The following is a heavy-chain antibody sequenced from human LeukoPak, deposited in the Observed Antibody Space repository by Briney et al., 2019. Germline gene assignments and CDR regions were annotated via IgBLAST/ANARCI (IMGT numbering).Heavy chain of an antibody. D-gene: IGHD3-10*01. Sequence: PGGSLRLSCAASGFTFSSYWMSWVRQAPGKGLEWVANIKQDGSEKYYVDSVKGRFTISRDNAKNSLYLQMNSLRAEDTAVYYCARDFISGVTMVRGVIAYGMDVWGQGTTVTVSS. J-gene: IGHJ6*02. CDR2: IKQDGSEK. CDR1: GFTFSSYW. V-gene: IGHV3-7*01. CDR3: ARDFISGVTMVRGVIAYGMDV.